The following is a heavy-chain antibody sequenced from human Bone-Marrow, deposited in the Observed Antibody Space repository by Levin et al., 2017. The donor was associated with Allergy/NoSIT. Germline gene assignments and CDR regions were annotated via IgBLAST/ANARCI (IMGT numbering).Heavy chain of an antibody. V-gene: IGHV4-30-4*01. CDR2: IHYSGTT. D-gene: IGHD3-10*01. J-gene: IGHJ5*02. CDR1: GGSISGGDYY. CDR3: ARRGYGSGTYGWFDP. Sequence: TLSLICTVSGGSISGGDYYWSWIRQPPGKDLEWIGYIHYSGTTYYNPSLKTRLTISLDTSKNHFSLKLSSVRAADTAVYYCARRGYGSGTYGWFDPWGQGSLVTVSS.